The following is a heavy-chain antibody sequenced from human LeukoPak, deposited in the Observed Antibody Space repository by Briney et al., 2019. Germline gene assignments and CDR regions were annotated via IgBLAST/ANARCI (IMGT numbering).Heavy chain of an antibody. CDR3: ARHGGTRVTLVEVYYFDY. J-gene: IGHJ4*02. Sequence: SETLSLTCTVSGDSIRSYYWSWIRQPPGKGLEWIGYIYHSRGAMYNPSLKSRVTISEDTSKSQFSLKVASVTAADTAVYYCARHGGTRVTLVEVYYFDYWGQGTLVTVSS. CDR1: GDSIRSYY. V-gene: IGHV4-59*08. D-gene: IGHD4-11*01. CDR2: IYHSRGA.